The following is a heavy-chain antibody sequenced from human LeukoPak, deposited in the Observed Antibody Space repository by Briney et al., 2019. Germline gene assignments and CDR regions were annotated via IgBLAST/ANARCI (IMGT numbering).Heavy chain of an antibody. CDR2: INPNSGGT. J-gene: IGHJ4*02. CDR3: AGELHSSSWSIPFDY. V-gene: IGHV1-2*06. D-gene: IGHD6-13*01. CDR1: GYTFTGYY. Sequence: ASVKVSCKASGYTFTGYYMHWVRQAPGQGLEWMGRINPNSGGTNYAQKFQGRVTMTRDTSISTAYMELSRLRSDDTAVYYCAGELHSSSWSIPFDYWGQGTLVTVSS.